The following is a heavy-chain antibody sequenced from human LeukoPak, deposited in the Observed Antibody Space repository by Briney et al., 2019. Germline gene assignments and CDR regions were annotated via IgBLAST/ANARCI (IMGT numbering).Heavy chain of an antibody. J-gene: IGHJ4*02. CDR3: TIDPWYRGDC. V-gene: IGHV3-49*04. CDR2: IRSKTYGGTT. CDR1: GFTFGDYA. D-gene: IGHD3-10*01. Sequence: GRSLRLSCTTSGFTFGDYAVSWVRQAPGKGLEWVGFIRSKTYGGTTEYAASVKGRWTISRDDSKSIAYLQMNSLKTEDTAVYYCTIDPWYRGDCWGQGTLVTVSS.